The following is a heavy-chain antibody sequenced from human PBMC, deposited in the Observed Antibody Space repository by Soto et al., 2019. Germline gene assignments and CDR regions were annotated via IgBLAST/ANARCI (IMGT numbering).Heavy chain of an antibody. J-gene: IGHJ4*02. CDR3: AREPFYDILTGYWGMDY. CDR2: INAGNGNT. Sequence: ASVKVSCKASGYTFTSYAMHWVRQAPGQRLEWMGWINAGNGNTKYSQKFQGRVTITRDTSASTAYMELSSLRSEDTAVYYCAREPFYDILTGYWGMDYWGQGTLVTVSS. V-gene: IGHV1-3*01. CDR1: GYTFTSYA. D-gene: IGHD3-9*01.